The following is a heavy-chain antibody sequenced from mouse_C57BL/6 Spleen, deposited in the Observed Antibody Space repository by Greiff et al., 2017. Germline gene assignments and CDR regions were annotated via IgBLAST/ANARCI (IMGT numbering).Heavy chain of an antibody. CDR1: GYAFRSYW. J-gene: IGHJ1*03. V-gene: IGHV1-80*01. CDR2: NYPGDGDT. CDR3: AVEGYFGV. Sequence: VKLVESGAELVKPGASVKISCKASGYAFRSYWMNWVKQRPGKGLEWIGQNYPGDGDTNYNGKFKGKATLTAAKSSSTAYRQLSSLTAEDSAVYICAVEGYFGVWGTGTTVTVSS.